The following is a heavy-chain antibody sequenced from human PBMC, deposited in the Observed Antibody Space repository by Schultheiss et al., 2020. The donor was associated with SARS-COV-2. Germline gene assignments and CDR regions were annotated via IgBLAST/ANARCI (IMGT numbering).Heavy chain of an antibody. J-gene: IGHJ6*02. CDR3: AKESSAAHRSYYYYGMDV. Sequence: SETLSLTCAVYGGSFSGYYWSWIRQPPGKGLEWIGYIYYSGSTNYNPSLKSRVTISVDTSKNQFSLKLSSVTAADTAVYYCAKESSAAHRSYYYYGMDVWGQGTTVTVSS. CDR1: GGSFSGYY. CDR2: IYYSGST. V-gene: IGHV4-59*12. D-gene: IGHD6-13*01.